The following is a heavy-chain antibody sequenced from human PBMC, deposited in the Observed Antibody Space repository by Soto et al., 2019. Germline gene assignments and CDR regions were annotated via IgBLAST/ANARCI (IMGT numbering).Heavy chain of an antibody. D-gene: IGHD3-22*01. J-gene: IGHJ4*02. Sequence: AGGSLRLSCAASGFTFSSYEMNWVRQAPGKGLEWVSYISSSGSTIYYADSVKGRFTISRDNAKNSLYLQMNSLRAEDTAVYYCARDPYYDSSGFDYWGQGTLVTVSS. CDR1: GFTFSSYE. V-gene: IGHV3-48*03. CDR3: ARDPYYDSSGFDY. CDR2: ISSSGSTI.